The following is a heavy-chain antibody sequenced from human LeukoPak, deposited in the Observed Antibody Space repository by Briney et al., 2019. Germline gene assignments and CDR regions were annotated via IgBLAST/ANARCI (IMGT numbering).Heavy chain of an antibody. J-gene: IGHJ3*02. V-gene: IGHV4-34*01. CDR3: ARGRFGNPLQLEPRRPFDM. CDR2: INRSGVT. CDR1: GGSFTGYY. D-gene: IGHD1-1*01. Sequence: SETLSLTCAVYGGSFTGYYWSGIGQSPGKGGEGRGEINRSGVTNYNPYLTSRGTLSVDTSKSQFSLKLTSVTAADSAVFYCARGRFGNPLQLEPRRPFDMWGQGTMVAISS.